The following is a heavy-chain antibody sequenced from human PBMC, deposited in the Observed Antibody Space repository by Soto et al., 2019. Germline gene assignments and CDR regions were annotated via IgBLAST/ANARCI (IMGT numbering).Heavy chain of an antibody. D-gene: IGHD4-17*01. Sequence: LSLTCTVSGGSISSYCWSWVRQAPGKGLEWLSSITNTGITTHYADSVKGRFTISRENSRNTLHLQMNNLRVDDTAVYYCAKGFDYGDTKHIDHWGQGTLVTVSS. CDR1: GGSISSYC. CDR2: ITNTGITT. CDR3: AKGFDYGDTKHIDH. V-gene: IGHV3-23*01. J-gene: IGHJ4*02.